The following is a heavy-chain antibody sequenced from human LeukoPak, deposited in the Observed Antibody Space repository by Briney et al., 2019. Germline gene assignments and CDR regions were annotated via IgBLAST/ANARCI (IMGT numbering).Heavy chain of an antibody. CDR3: ARTVSSAGWSDDAFDI. V-gene: IGHV3-20*04. CDR1: GFTFDAYG. J-gene: IGHJ3*02. CDR2: IIWDGGST. Sequence: GGYLRLSCAASGFTFDAYGMSWARQAPGKGREWVSGIIWDGGSTGYADSVKGRFTISRDNAKNFLYLQMNSLRAEDTALYYCARTVSSAGWSDDAFDIWGQGTMVTVSS. D-gene: IGHD6-19*01.